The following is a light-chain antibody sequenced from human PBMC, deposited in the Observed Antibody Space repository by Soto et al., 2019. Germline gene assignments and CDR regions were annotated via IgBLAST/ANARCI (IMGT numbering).Light chain of an antibody. Sequence: DIQMTQSPSTLSASVGDRVTITCRASQSISSWLAWYQQKPGKAPKLLIYRASSVESGVPSRFSGSGSGTEFALTITSLQPDDSATYYCQQFSNFPLTFGGGTKVEIK. CDR3: QQFSNFPLT. CDR2: RAS. J-gene: IGKJ4*01. CDR1: QSISSW. V-gene: IGKV1-5*03.